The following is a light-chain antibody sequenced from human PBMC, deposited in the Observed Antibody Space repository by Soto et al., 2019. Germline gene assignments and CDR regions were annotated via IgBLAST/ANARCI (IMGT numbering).Light chain of an antibody. V-gene: IGLV2-14*01. J-gene: IGLJ1*01. CDR3: SSYKSSSTYV. CDR1: SSDVGGYNY. Sequence: QSVLTQPASVSGSPGQSITISCTGTSSDVGGYNYVSWYQQHPGKAPKLMIYEVSNRPSGVSNRCSGSKSGNTASLTISGLQAEEEADYYCSSYKSSSTYVFGTGTKVTVL. CDR2: EVS.